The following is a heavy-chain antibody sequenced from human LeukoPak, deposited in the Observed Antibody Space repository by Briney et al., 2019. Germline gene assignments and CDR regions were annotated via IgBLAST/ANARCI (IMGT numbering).Heavy chain of an antibody. Sequence: GGSLRLSCAASGFTFSSYGMHWVRQAPGKGLEWVAVISNDGSNKFYADSVKGRFTVSRDNSKNTLYLQMNSLRAEDTAVYYCAKDLDRSLPGTFDLWGRGTLVSVSS. CDR3: AKDLDRSLPGTFDL. D-gene: IGHD3-22*01. J-gene: IGHJ2*01. CDR1: GFTFSSYG. CDR2: ISNDGSNK. V-gene: IGHV3-30*18.